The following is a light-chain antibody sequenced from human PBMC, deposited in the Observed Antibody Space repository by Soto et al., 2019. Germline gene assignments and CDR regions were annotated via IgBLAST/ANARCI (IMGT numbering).Light chain of an antibody. J-gene: IGLJ2*01. Sequence: QSVLTQPPSACGTPGQRVTISCSGSSSNIGSNTVNWYQQLPGTAPKLHIYSTNQRPSGVPDRFSGSKSGTSASLAISGLQSDDEADYYCAAWDVSLNGPLFGGGTKVTVL. CDR1: SSNIGSNT. CDR2: STN. CDR3: AAWDVSLNGPL. V-gene: IGLV1-44*01.